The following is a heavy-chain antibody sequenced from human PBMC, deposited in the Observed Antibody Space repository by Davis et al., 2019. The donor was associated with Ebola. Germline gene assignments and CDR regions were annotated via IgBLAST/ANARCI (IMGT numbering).Heavy chain of an antibody. Sequence: SVKVSCKAPGGTFSSYEIIWVRQAPGQGLERMGGIIFIFGTTNYAQKFQGRLTITADESTSTAYMELSSLRSEDTAIYYCARSSYPSSSSLTSWGQGTLVTVSS. J-gene: IGHJ5*02. CDR2: IIFIFGTT. V-gene: IGHV1-69*13. D-gene: IGHD6-6*01. CDR1: GGTFSSYE. CDR3: ARSSYPSSSSLTS.